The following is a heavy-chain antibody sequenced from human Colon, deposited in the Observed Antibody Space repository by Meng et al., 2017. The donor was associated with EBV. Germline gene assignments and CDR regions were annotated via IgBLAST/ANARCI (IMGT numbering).Heavy chain of an antibody. CDR3: ARVWQSLTAFFDS. CDR2: VYHTGST. Sequence: QVQLQGSGPVLVTPSGTLPLTCAVSGGPISSSHCWTWVRQTPGKGLEWIGEVYHTGSTKYNPSLKSRLTISVDKSKNQFSLNLTSVTAADTAVYYCARVWQSLTAFFDSWGQGTLVTVSS. CDR1: GGPISSSHC. J-gene: IGHJ4*02. V-gene: IGHV4-4*02. D-gene: IGHD2-21*01.